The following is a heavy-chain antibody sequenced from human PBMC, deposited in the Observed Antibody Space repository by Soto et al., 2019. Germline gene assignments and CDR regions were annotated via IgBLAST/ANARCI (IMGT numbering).Heavy chain of an antibody. Sequence: WESLKISCKGSGYSFTNYWIGWVRQMPGKGLEWMGIIYPGDSDTRYSPSFQGQVTISADKSITTAHLQWSSLKASDNAMYYCARHTTPFLEWLLAYFDYWGQGTLVTVSS. CDR3: ARHTTPFLEWLLAYFDY. CDR1: GYSFTNYW. D-gene: IGHD3-3*01. J-gene: IGHJ4*02. V-gene: IGHV5-51*01. CDR2: IYPGDSDT.